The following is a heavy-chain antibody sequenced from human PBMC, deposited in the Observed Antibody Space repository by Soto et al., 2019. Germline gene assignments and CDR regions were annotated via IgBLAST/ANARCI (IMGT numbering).Heavy chain of an antibody. D-gene: IGHD3-9*01. CDR3: ARPGLGGRMYYDILTGYPNYYYYYMDV. J-gene: IGHJ6*03. CDR2: IYYSGST. Sequence: SETLSLTCTVSGGSISSSSYYWGWIRQPPGKGLEWIGSIYYSGSTYYNPSLKSRVTISVDTSKNQFSLKLSSVTAADTAVYYCARPGLGGRMYYDILTGYPNYYYYYMDVWGKGTTVTVSS. V-gene: IGHV4-39*01. CDR1: GGSISSSSYY.